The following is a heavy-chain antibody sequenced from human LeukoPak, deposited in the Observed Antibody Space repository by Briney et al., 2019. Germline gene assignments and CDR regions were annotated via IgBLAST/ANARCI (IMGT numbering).Heavy chain of an antibody. CDR2: ISGSGGST. Sequence: PGGSLRLSCAASGFTFSSYAMSWVRQAPGKGLEWVSAISGSGGSTYYADSVKGRFTISRDNSKNTLYLQMNSLRAEDTAVYYCAKSSGLYYYGSGSYSRPEYFQHWGQGTLVTVSS. CDR3: AKSSGLYYYGSGSYSRPEYFQH. D-gene: IGHD3-10*01. CDR1: GFTFSSYA. V-gene: IGHV3-23*01. J-gene: IGHJ1*01.